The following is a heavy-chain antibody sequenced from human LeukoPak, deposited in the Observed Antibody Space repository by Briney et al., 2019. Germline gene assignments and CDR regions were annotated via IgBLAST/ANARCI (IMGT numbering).Heavy chain of an antibody. CDR1: GGSISSHY. V-gene: IGHV4-59*11. J-gene: IGHJ2*01. CDR3: ARTWPPANCYWYFDL. Sequence: SETLSLTCTVSGGSISSHYWSWIWQPPGKGLEWIGYIYYSGSTNYNPSLKSRVTISVDTSKNQFSLKLSSVTAADTAVYYCARTWPPANCYWYFDLWGRGTLVTVSS. D-gene: IGHD4/OR15-4a*01. CDR2: IYYSGST.